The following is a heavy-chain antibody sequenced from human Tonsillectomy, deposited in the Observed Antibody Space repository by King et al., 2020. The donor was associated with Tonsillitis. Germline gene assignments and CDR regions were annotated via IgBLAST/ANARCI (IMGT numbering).Heavy chain of an antibody. CDR2: IYYSGST. V-gene: IGHV4-59*01. CDR1: GVSISSYY. Sequence: QLQESGPGLVKPSETLSLTCTVSGVSISSYYWTWIRQPPGKGLEWIGDIYYSGSTNYHPSLTRRVTISVDTSKNQFSLKLSSVTAADTAVYYCARSESGYSNFPFYYYYYYMDVWGKGTTVTVSS. D-gene: IGHD6-13*01. J-gene: IGHJ6*03. CDR3: ARSESGYSNFPFYYYYYYMDV.